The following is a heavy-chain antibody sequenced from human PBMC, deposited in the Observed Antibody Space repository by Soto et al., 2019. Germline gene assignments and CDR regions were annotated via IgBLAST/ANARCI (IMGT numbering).Heavy chain of an antibody. CDR1: GGSISSGGYS. CDR3: ARDLRDSSGYLVRAFDI. V-gene: IGHV4-30-2*01. J-gene: IGHJ3*02. CDR2: IYHSGST. D-gene: IGHD3-22*01. Sequence: SSETLSLTCAVSGGSISSGGYSWSWIRQPPGKGLEWIGYIYHSGSTYYNPSLKSRVTISVDRSKNQFSLKLSSVTAADTAVYYCARDLRDSSGYLVRAFDIWGQGTMVTVSS.